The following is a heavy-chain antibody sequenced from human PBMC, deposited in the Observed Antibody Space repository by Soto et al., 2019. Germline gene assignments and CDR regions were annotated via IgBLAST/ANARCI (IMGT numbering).Heavy chain of an antibody. CDR1: GFTFSSYW. Sequence: GVSLRLSCAASGFTFSSYWMHWVRQAPGKGLVWVSRINSDGSSTSYADSVKGRFTISRDNAKNTLYLQMNSLRAEDTAVYYCARSYSSGWSIFDIWGQGTMVTVS. D-gene: IGHD6-19*01. CDR2: INSDGSST. V-gene: IGHV3-74*01. J-gene: IGHJ3*02. CDR3: ARSYSSGWSIFDI.